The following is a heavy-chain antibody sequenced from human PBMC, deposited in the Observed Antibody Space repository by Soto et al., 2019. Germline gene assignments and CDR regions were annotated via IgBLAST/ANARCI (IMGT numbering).Heavy chain of an antibody. J-gene: IGHJ4*02. V-gene: IGHV3-30*03. Sequence: QVQLVESGGGVVQPGRSLRLSCVGSGFICSNNGMHWVRQTPGQGLEWVAFMSYDGSDTFYADSVKGRFTISRDNSKNTLFLHMSNLRAEDTAMYYCTIVRVADSALDHWGQGTLVTVSS. CDR1: GFICSNNG. CDR3: TIVRVADSALDH. CDR2: MSYDGSDT. D-gene: IGHD3-10*02.